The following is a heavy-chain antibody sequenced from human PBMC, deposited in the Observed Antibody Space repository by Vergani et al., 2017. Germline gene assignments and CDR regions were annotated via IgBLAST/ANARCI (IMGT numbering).Heavy chain of an antibody. D-gene: IGHD7-27*01. CDR3: ARSSNWGSTGVNY. Sequence: QVPLKESGPALVKPTQTLTLTCTFSGFSLSTSGMRVSWIRQPPGKALEWLVRIDWGYDKFYSTSLKTRLTISKDTSKNQVVLTMTNMDPVDTATYYCARSSNWGSTGVNYWSQGTLVTVSS. J-gene: IGHJ4*02. V-gene: IGHV2-70*04. CDR1: GFSLSTSGMR. CDR2: IDWGYDK.